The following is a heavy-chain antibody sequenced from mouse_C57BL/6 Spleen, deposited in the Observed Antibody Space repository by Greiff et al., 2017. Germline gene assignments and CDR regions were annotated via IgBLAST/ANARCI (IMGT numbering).Heavy chain of an antibody. Sequence: EVKLMESGGDLVKPGGSLKLSCAASGFTFSSYGMSWVRQTPDKRLEWVATISSGGSYTYYPDSVKGRFTISRGNAKNTLYLQMSSLKSEDTAMYYCARREATAITTVGDYFDYWGQGATLTVSS. CDR3: ARREATAITTVGDYFDY. CDR1: GFTFSSYG. V-gene: IGHV5-6*02. J-gene: IGHJ2*01. CDR2: ISSGGSYT. D-gene: IGHD1-1*01.